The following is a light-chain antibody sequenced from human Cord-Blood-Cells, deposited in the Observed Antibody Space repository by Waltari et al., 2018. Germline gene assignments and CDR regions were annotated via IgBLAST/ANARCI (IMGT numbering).Light chain of an antibody. CDR3: CSYAGSSIVV. J-gene: IGLJ2*01. V-gene: IGLV2-23*01. CDR1: SSDVGSYNF. Sequence: QSALTQPASVSGSPGQSTTISCTGTSSDVGSYNFVSWYQQHPGKAPKLIIFEGSTRTSWVFNRFSGSKSGNTASLTISGLQAEDEADYYCCSYAGSSIVVFGGGTKLTVL. CDR2: EGS.